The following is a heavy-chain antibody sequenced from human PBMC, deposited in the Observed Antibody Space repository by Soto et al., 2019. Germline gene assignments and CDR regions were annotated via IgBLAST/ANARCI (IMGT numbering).Heavy chain of an antibody. D-gene: IGHD3-10*01. CDR2: IIPIFGTA. CDR3: ARVIMVRGVRHWFDP. CDR1: GGTFSSYA. J-gene: IGHJ5*02. Sequence: QVQLVQSGAEVKKPGSSVKVSCKASGGTFSSYAISWVRQAPGQRLEWMGGIIPIFGTANYAQKFQGRVTITAEESTSTAYMELSSLRSEDTAVYYCARVIMVRGVRHWFDPWGQGTLVTVSS. V-gene: IGHV1-69*01.